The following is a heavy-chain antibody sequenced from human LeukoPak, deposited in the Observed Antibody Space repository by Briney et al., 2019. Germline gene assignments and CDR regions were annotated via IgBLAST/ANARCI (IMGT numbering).Heavy chain of an antibody. V-gene: IGHV2-70*11. J-gene: IGHJ4*02. Sequence: SGPTLLNPTPTLTLTCTFSGFPLSTSGMCVSWIRQPPGKALEWLARIDWDDDKYYSTSLKTRLTISKDTSKNQVVLIMTNMDPVDTATYYCARSAPDFDYWGQGTLVTVSS. CDR1: GFPLSTSGMC. CDR3: ARSAPDFDY. CDR2: IDWDDDK.